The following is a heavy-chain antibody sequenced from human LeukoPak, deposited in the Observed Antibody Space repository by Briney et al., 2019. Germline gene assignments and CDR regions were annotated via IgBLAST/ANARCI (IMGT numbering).Heavy chain of an antibody. V-gene: IGHV3-30*04. CDR2: ISYDRSNK. Sequence: GGSLRLSCAASGFTFSSYTMHWVRQAPGKGLEWVTVISYDRSNKYYADSVKGRFTISRDNSKNTLYLQMNSLRAEDTAVYYCARDSGTYSVDYWGQGTLVTVSS. D-gene: IGHD1-26*01. CDR3: ARDSGTYSVDY. CDR1: GFTFSSYT. J-gene: IGHJ4*02.